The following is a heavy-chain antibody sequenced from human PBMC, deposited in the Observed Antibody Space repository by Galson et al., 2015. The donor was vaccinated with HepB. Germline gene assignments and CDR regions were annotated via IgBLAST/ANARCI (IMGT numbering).Heavy chain of an antibody. CDR3: ARLHFNRQLVLGFDY. CDR2: IYPGDSDT. J-gene: IGHJ4*02. CDR1: GYSFTSYW. D-gene: IGHD6-13*01. V-gene: IGHV5-51*01. Sequence: QSGAEVTKPGESLKISCKGSGYSFTSYWIGWVRQMPGKGLEWMGIIYPGDSDTRYSPSFQGQVTISADKSISTAYLQWSSLKASDTAMYYCARLHFNRQLVLGFDYWGQGTLVTVSS.